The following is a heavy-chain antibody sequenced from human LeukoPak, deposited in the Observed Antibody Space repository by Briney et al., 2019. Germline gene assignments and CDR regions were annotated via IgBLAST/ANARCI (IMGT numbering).Heavy chain of an antibody. V-gene: IGHV3-23*01. CDR3: AKGQWLVNNWFDP. J-gene: IGHJ5*02. CDR1: GFTFSSYA. D-gene: IGHD6-19*01. Sequence: GGSLRLSCAASGFTFSSYAMSWVRQAPGKGLQWVSAIRGSGDSTYYADSVKGRFTISRDDSKNTLYLQMNSLRAEDTAVYYCAKGQWLVNNWFDPWGQGTLVTVSS. CDR2: IRGSGDST.